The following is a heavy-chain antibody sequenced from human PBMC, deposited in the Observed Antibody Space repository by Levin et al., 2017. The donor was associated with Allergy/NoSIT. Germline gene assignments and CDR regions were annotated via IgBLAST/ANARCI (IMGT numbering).Heavy chain of an antibody. D-gene: IGHD2/OR15-2a*01. CDR2: IYSGGST. CDR1: GFTVSSTY. V-gene: IGHV3-53*01. CDR3: ASPLPNRY. J-gene: IGHJ4*02. Sequence: GESLKISCAASGFTVSSTYMTWVRQAPGKGLEWVSVIYSGGSTYYADSVKGRFTISRDNSKNTLYLQMNSLRAEDTAVYYCASPLPNRYWGQGTLVTVSS.